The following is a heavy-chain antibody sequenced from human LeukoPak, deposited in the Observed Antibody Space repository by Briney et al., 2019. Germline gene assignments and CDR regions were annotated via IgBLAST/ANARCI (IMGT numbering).Heavy chain of an antibody. CDR2: INPNSGGT. D-gene: IGHD3-22*01. V-gene: IGHV1-2*02. CDR3: ARVTYYDSSGYYPCFDY. Sequence: ASVKVSCKASGYTFTGYYMHWVRQAPGQGLEWMGWINPNSGGTNYAQKFQGRVTMTRDTSISTAYMELSRLRSDDTAVYYCARVTYYDSSGYYPCFDYWGQETLVTVSS. J-gene: IGHJ4*02. CDR1: GYTFTGYY.